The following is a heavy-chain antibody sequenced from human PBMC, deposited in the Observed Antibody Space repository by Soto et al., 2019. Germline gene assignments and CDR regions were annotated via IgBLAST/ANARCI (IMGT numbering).Heavy chain of an antibody. D-gene: IGHD6-19*01. CDR3: GRGRGRYSSGWSWFDP. CDR2: ISRSGSA. Sequence: SETLSLTCAVSGGSFSGYYWNWIRQPPGKGLEWLAEISRSGSATYNPSLKGRVTMSVDTSKNQISLNVTSVTAADTAVYYCGRGRGRYSSGWSWFDPWGQEILVTVSS. J-gene: IGHJ5*02. CDR1: GGSFSGYY. V-gene: IGHV4-34*01.